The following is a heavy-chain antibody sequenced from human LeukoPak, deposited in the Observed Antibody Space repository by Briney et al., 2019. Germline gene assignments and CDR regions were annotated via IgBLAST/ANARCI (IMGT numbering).Heavy chain of an antibody. CDR3: SYYDSSGARSFDY. V-gene: IGHV3-21*01. J-gene: IGHJ4*02. D-gene: IGHD3-22*01. CDR1: GFAFSSYS. CDR2: ISSSSSYI. Sequence: PGGSLRLSCAASGFAFSSYSMNWVRQAPGKGLEWVSSISSSSSYIYYADSVKGRFTISRDNAKNSLYLQMNSLRAEDTAVYYCSYYDSSGARSFDYWGQGTLVTVSS.